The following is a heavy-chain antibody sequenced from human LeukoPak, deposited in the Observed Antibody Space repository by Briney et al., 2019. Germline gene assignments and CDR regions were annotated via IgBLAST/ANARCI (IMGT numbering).Heavy chain of an antibody. CDR1: GFTFSSYA. J-gene: IGHJ4*02. V-gene: IGHV3-64D*06. CDR3: VKDGTIWFGEFLDY. Sequence: PGGSLRLSCSASGFTFSSYAMHWVRQAPGKGLEYVSAIGSNGGNTYYADSVKGRFTISRDNSKNTLYLQMNSLRAEDTAVYYCVKDGTIWFGEFLDYWGQGTLVTVSS. CDR2: IGSNGGNT. D-gene: IGHD3-10*01.